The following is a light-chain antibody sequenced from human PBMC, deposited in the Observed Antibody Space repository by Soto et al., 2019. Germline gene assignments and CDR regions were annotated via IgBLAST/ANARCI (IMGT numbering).Light chain of an antibody. CDR1: SANIGSNY. CDR2: RNN. V-gene: IGLV1-47*01. CDR3: AAWDDSLSGYV. J-gene: IGLJ1*01. Sequence: QAVLTQPPSTAWTPGQRVPTSFSSKSANIGSNYVYWYQQLPGTAPKLLIYRNNQRPSGVPDRFSGSKSGTSASLAISGLRSEDEADYYCAAWDDSLSGYVFGTGTKVTVL.